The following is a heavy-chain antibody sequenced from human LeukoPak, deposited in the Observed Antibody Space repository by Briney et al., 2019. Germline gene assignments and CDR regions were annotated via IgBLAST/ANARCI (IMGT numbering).Heavy chain of an antibody. CDR1: GFTFSSYW. CDR3: AKGDYYDSSGYYYEGVDP. V-gene: IGHV3-7*03. J-gene: IGHJ5*02. Sequence: GGSLRLSCAASGFTFSSYWMSWVRQAPGKGLEWVANIKQDGSERCYVDSVKGRFTISRDNAKNSLYLQMNSLRAEDTAVYYCAKGDYYDSSGYYYEGVDPWGQGTLVTVSS. D-gene: IGHD3-22*01. CDR2: IKQDGSER.